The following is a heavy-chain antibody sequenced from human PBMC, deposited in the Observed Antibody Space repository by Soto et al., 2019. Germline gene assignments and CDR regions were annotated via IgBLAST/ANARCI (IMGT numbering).Heavy chain of an antibody. Sequence: GASVKVSCKVSGYTLTELSMHWVRQAPGKGLEWMGGFDPEDGETIYAQKFQGRVTMTEDTSTDTAYMELSSLRSEDTAVYYCATTIAVARHYYYYYGMDVWGQGTTVTVSS. D-gene: IGHD6-19*01. CDR3: ATTIAVARHYYYYYGMDV. CDR1: GYTLTELS. CDR2: FDPEDGET. J-gene: IGHJ6*02. V-gene: IGHV1-24*01.